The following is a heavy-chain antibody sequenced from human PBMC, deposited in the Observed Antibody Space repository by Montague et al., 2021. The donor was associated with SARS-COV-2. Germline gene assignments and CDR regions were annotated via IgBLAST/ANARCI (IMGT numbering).Heavy chain of an antibody. D-gene: IGHD3-10*01. Sequence: SETLSLTCTVSGGSMSDHYWAWIRQPPGKGLEWLAYIYYSGGINSNPSLRHRVTISVDKSKNQFSLKVMSVTAADTALYYCVGRGLIVDRGAPEDFEEWGHGTLVGVS. CDR2: IYYSGGI. V-gene: IGHV4-59*03. CDR3: VGRGLIVDRGAPEDFEE. CDR1: GGSMSDHY. J-gene: IGHJ4*01.